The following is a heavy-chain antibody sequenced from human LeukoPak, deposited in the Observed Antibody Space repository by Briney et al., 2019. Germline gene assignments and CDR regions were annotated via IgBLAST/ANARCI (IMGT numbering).Heavy chain of an antibody. CDR3: ARESGYYDSSGYYKSFDY. CDR1: GYTFTGYY. J-gene: IGHJ4*02. CDR2: IDPNSGGT. Sequence: GASVKVSCKASGYTFTGYYMHWVRQAPGQGLEWMGWIDPNSGGTNYARKFQGRVTMSRDTSISTAYMELSRLRSDDTAVYYCARESGYYDSSGYYKSFDYWGQGTLATVSS. D-gene: IGHD3-22*01. V-gene: IGHV1-2*02.